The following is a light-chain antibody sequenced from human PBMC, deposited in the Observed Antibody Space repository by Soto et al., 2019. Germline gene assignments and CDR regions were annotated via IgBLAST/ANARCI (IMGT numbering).Light chain of an antibody. Sequence: EMVMTQSPATLSVSPGERATLSCRASQNLSRHVAWYRQQPGQPHRRLIFYASTRATGIPARFSGGGSGTDFSLTISSLQSDDFAVYYCQHYDKWHRTFGQGAKLDSK. CDR3: QHYDKWHRT. J-gene: IGKJ2*01. V-gene: IGKV3-15*01. CDR1: QNLSRH. CDR2: YAS.